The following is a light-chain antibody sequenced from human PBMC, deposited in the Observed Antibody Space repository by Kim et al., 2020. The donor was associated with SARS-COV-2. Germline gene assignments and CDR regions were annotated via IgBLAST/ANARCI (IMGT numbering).Light chain of an antibody. CDR2: YDS. V-gene: IGLV3-21*04. CDR1: NIGSRG. J-gene: IGLJ3*02. Sequence: TAGITCGAINIGSRGVHWYQQQPGEAPVLVHYYDSARPSASPEGFSDSNSAMTATLTISRVEAGDDADYYWQVWDSSSDRPRGVFGGGTQLTVL. CDR3: QVWDSSSDRPRGV.